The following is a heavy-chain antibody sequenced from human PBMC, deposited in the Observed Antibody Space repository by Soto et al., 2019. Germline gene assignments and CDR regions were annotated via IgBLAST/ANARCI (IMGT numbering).Heavy chain of an antibody. V-gene: IGHV3-30*04. CDR1: GFTFTTYA. J-gene: IGHJ4*02. CDR2: ISNDGRGK. Sequence: QVQLVESGGGVVQPGRSLRLSCAASGFTFTTYAMHWVRQAPGKGLEWVAVISNDGRGKYYADSVKGRFTISRDNSKNTLYLQMNSLRSDDTAVYYCARDQCFGSGRSCYYFDFWGQGTLVTVSS. CDR3: ARDQCFGSGRSCYYFDF. D-gene: IGHD2-15*01.